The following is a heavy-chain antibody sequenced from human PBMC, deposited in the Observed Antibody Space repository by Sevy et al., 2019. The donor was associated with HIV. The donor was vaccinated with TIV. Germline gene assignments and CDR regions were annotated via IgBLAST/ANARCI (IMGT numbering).Heavy chain of an antibody. CDR3: AREVGLDC. V-gene: IGHV3-7*01. J-gene: IGHJ4*02. Sequence: GEALKISCAASGFTFSPYWMTWVRQAPGKGLEWVANIRPDGSDKYYVDSVKGRFTISRDNAKNSLYLQMNSLRADDTAMYYCAREVGLDCWGQGALVTVSS. D-gene: IGHD1-26*01. CDR1: GFTFSPYW. CDR2: IRPDGSDK.